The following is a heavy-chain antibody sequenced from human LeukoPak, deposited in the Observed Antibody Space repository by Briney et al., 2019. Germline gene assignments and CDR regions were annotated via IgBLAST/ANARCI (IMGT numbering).Heavy chain of an antibody. D-gene: IGHD2-2*01. V-gene: IGHV1-2*02. J-gene: IGHJ4*02. CDR2: INPNSGGT. CDR3: ARGGEDCSSTSCYGS. CDR1: GYTFTGYY. Sequence: ASVKVSCKASGYTFTGYYMHWVRQAPGQGLEWMGWINPNSGGTNYAQKFQGRVTMTRDTSISTAYMELSRLRSDDTAVYYCARGGEDCSSTSCYGSWGQGTLVTVSS.